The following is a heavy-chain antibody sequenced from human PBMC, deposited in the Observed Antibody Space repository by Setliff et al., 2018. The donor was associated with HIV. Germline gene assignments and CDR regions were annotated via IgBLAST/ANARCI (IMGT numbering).Heavy chain of an antibody. J-gene: IGHJ6*03. V-gene: IGHV1-46*01. CDR2: INPSGAIT. CDR1: GYIFTSYY. CDR3: ARDSEYSSVTWERYYYQYMDV. Sequence: VASVMVSCKASGYIFTSYYVHWVRQAPGQGLEWMGIINPSGAITSYAQKFQGRVTMTRDMSTSTVYMELSSLRSEDTAVYYCARDSEYSSVTWERYYYQYMDVWGKGTTVTVSS. D-gene: IGHD6-19*01.